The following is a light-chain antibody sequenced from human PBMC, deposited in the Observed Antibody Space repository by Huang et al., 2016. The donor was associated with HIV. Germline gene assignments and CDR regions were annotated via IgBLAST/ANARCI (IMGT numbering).Light chain of an antibody. CDR1: QNIKRY. CDR3: QQSARTPRT. CDR2: AAS. J-gene: IGKJ2*01. V-gene: IGKV1-39*01. Sequence: DIQITQSPSSLSASVGDTVIITCRASQNIKRYLNWYQHEPGKAPKLLISAASNLQSGVPSTFSGSGSGTDFTLTINSLQPGDSATYYCQQSARTPRTFGQGTKLEI.